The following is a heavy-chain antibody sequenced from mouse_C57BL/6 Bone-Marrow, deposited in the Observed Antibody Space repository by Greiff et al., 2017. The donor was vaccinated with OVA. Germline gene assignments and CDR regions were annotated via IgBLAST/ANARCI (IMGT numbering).Heavy chain of an antibody. V-gene: IGHV1-81*01. CDR1: GYTFTSYW. CDR2: IYPRSGNT. CDR3: AREGGLRRFDY. J-gene: IGHJ2*01. Sequence: VQLQQSGAELVRPGASVKLSCKASGYTFTSYWISWVKQRTGQGLVWIGEIYPRSGNTYYNEKFKGKATLTADKSSSTAYMELRSLTSEDSAVYFCAREGGLRRFDYWGQGTTLTVSS. D-gene: IGHD2-2*01.